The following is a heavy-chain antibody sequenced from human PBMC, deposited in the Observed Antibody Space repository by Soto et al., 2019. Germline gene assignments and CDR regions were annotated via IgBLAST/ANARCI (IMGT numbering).Heavy chain of an antibody. J-gene: IGHJ4*02. D-gene: IGHD1-26*01. Sequence: VGSLRLSCVVSGFTFSTSEMTWVRQAPGKGLEWVSYIVSSATTKYYADSVKGRFTISRDNAKNSLFLQMNSLRAEDTALYYCARWELLTGFDYWGLGTLVTVSS. CDR2: IVSSATTK. V-gene: IGHV3-48*03. CDR3: ARWELLTGFDY. CDR1: GFTFSTSE.